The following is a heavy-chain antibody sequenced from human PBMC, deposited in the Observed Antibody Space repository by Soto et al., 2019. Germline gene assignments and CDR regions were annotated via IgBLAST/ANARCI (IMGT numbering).Heavy chain of an antibody. D-gene: IGHD7-27*01. J-gene: IGHJ2*01. CDR3: ARGQLGGYFDL. V-gene: IGHV4-30-4*01. CDR1: GGSITSVDHH. CDR2: IFYSGNT. Sequence: SETLSLTCTVSGGSITSVDHHWGWVRQSPGKALEWIGHIFYSGNTYYNPSLESRVTMSVDTSKNQFSLKLSFVTAADSAVYYCARGQLGGYFDLWGRGTLVTVSS.